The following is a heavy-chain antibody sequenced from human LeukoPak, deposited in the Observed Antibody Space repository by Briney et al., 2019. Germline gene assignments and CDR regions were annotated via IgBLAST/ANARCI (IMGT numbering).Heavy chain of an antibody. J-gene: IGHJ3*02. V-gene: IGHV3-53*01. D-gene: IGHD3-22*01. CDR2: IYSGGST. Sequence: GGSLRLSRAASGFTVSSNYMSWVRQAPGKGLEWVSVIYSGGSTYYADSVKGRFTISRDNSKNTLYLQMNSLRAEDTAVYYCAKEEHNSGYYHGGDAFDIWGQGTVVTVSS. CDR1: GFTVSSNY. CDR3: AKEEHNSGYYHGGDAFDI.